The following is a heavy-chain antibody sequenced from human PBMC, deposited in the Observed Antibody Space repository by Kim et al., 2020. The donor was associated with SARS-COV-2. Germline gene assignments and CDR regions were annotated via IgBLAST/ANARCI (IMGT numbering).Heavy chain of an antibody. CDR3: AREYSSSRFDY. Sequence: YPDSVEGRFTNSGANAKNSLYLQMNSLEAGDTAVYYCAREYSSSRFDYWGPGTLVTVSS. V-gene: IGHV3-11*04. D-gene: IGHD6-6*01. J-gene: IGHJ4*02.